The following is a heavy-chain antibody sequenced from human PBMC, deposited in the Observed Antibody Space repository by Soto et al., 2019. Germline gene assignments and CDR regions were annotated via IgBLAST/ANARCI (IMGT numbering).Heavy chain of an antibody. D-gene: IGHD1-1*01. CDR3: AIDVETRTPKMTNYFDY. CDR2: ISRSGSLT. CDR1: GFTLSDYS. V-gene: IGHV3-11*01. Sequence: QVQLVESGGGLVKPGGSLRLSCAASGFTLSDYSMTWIRQAPGKGLQWLSYISRSGSLTYSAGCVKDRFTISRENARNSLYLQMNSQRADDTAVYYCAIDVETRTPKMTNYFDYWGQGALVTV. J-gene: IGHJ4*02.